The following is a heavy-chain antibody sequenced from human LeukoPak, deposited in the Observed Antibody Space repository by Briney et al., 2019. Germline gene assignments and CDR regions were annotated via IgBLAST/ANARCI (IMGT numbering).Heavy chain of an antibody. CDR2: IGSSGSDT. CDR1: GFTFSSYA. Sequence: GGSLRLSCAASGFTFSSYAMSWVRQAPGRGLEWVSTIGSSGSDTYYADSVKGRFIISRDNSKNTLSLQMNSLRAEDTAVYYCAQDRVPGTSPKLDYWGQGTLVTVSS. V-gene: IGHV3-23*01. J-gene: IGHJ4*02. D-gene: IGHD1-7*01. CDR3: AQDRVPGTSPKLDY.